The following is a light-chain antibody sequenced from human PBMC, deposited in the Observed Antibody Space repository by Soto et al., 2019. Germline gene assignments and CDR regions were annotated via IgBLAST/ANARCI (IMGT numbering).Light chain of an antibody. Sequence: DIVMTQSPLSLPVTPGEPASISCRSSQSLLHSNGYNYLDWYVQKPGQSPQLLISLGSTRASGVPDRFSGSGSGTEFTLKISKVEAEDVGVYYCMQSLQTPPWTFGPGTKVDIK. CDR3: MQSLQTPPWT. CDR2: LGS. CDR1: QSLLHSNGYNY. V-gene: IGKV2-28*01. J-gene: IGKJ1*01.